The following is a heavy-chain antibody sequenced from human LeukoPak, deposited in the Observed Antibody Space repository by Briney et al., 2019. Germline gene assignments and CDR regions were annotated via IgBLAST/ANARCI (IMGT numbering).Heavy chain of an antibody. Sequence: PGGSLRLSCAASGFTFDNYRMSWVRQAPGKGLEWVAKITQDGSEKYYMDSVKGRFIISRDNGKNSLYLQMNSLRVEDTAVYYCARDWRQDNAFDLWGQGTMVTVSS. CDR1: GFTFDNYR. D-gene: IGHD2-15*01. V-gene: IGHV3-7*01. J-gene: IGHJ3*01. CDR3: ARDWRQDNAFDL. CDR2: ITQDGSEK.